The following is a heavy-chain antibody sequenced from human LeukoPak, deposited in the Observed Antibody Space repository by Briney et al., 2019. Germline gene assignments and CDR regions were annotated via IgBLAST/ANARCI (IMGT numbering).Heavy chain of an antibody. CDR3: TTGLYVWGSYREYYFDY. Sequence: GGSLRLSCAASGSTFSNAWMSWVRQAPGKGLEWVGRIKSKTDGGTTDYAAPVKGRFTISRDDSKNTLYLQMNSLKTEDTAVYYCTTGLYVWGSYREYYFDYWGQGTLVTVSS. D-gene: IGHD3-16*02. J-gene: IGHJ4*02. V-gene: IGHV3-15*01. CDR2: IKSKTDGGTT. CDR1: GSTFSNAW.